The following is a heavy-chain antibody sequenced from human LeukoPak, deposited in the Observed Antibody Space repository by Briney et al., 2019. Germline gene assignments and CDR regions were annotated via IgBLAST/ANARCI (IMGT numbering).Heavy chain of an antibody. Sequence: GGSLRLSCAASGFSFKDYYYSWIRQAPGKGLEWVSFINVNGGAMYYADFVKGRFTISRQNAQNSVYLEINSLRHEDTAVYYCARGPRILAAGSYFFDYWGQGSLVTVSS. J-gene: IGHJ4*02. CDR2: INVNGGAM. CDR3: ARGPRILAAGSYFFDY. D-gene: IGHD6-13*01. CDR1: GFSFKDYY. V-gene: IGHV3-11*01.